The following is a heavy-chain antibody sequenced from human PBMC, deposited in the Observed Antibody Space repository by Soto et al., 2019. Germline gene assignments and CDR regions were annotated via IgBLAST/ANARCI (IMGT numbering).Heavy chain of an antibody. J-gene: IGHJ6*02. V-gene: IGHV3-30-3*01. CDR3: ARDPEVEVVPAVYYYGMDV. Sequence: QVQLVESGGGVVQPGRSLRLSCAASGFTFSSYAMHWVRQAPGKGLEWVAVISYDGSNKYYADSVKGRFTISRDNSENTLYLQMNSLRAEDTAVYYCARDPEVEVVPAVYYYGMDVWGQGTTVTVSS. CDR1: GFTFSSYA. D-gene: IGHD2-2*01. CDR2: ISYDGSNK.